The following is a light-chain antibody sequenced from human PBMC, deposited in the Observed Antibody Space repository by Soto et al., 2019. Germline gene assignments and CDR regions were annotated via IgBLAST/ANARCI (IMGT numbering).Light chain of an antibody. CDR2: GAS. J-gene: IGKJ5*01. V-gene: IGKV3-20*01. CDR1: QSVSSSY. CDR3: QQYGSSPSIT. Sequence: EIVLTQSPGTMSLSQGERATLSCRASQSVSSSYLAWYQQKPGQAPRLLIYGASSRATGIPDRLSGSGSGTDFTLTISRLEPEDFAVYYCQQYGSSPSITFGQGTRLEIK.